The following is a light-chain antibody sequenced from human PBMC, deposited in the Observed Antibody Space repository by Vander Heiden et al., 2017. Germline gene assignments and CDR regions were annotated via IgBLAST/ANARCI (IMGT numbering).Light chain of an antibody. V-gene: IGKV1-39*01. J-gene: IGKJ5*01. CDR3: QQSHSIPIT. Sequence: DIEMTQPPSSLSASVGDRVTIPSRASRSIDSYVNWYQQKPGKAPKLLIYGASTLQSGVPSRFSGSGSGTDFALSISRLQPEDFATYYCQQSHSIPITFGQGTRLDIK. CDR1: RSIDSY. CDR2: GAS.